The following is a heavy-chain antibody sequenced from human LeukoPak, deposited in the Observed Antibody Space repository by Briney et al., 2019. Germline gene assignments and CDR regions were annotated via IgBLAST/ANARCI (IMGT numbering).Heavy chain of an antibody. J-gene: IGHJ5*02. V-gene: IGHV5-51*01. CDR3: ARHPPYYRGSRWFDP. D-gene: IGHD3-10*01. CDR1: GYIFTHYW. CDR2: IYPADSDT. Sequence: GESLKISCQVSGYIFTHYWIGWVRQMPGKGLESMGIIYPADSDTTYSPSFQGQVTISADKSISTVYLQWSSLKASDTAIYYCARHPPYYRGSRWFDPWGQGTLVTVSS.